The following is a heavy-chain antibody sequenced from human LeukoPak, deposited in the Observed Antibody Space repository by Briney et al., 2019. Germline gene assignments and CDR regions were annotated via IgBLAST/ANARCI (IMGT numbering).Heavy chain of an antibody. Sequence: GASVKVSCKASGYTFTGYYMHWVRQAPGQGLEWMGWINPSSGGTNYAQKFQGWVTMTRDTSISTAYMELSRLRSDDTAVYYCAAEGLNDAFDIWGQGTMVTVSS. CDR1: GYTFTGYY. CDR3: AAEGLNDAFDI. D-gene: IGHD2-21*01. CDR2: INPSSGGT. J-gene: IGHJ3*02. V-gene: IGHV1-2*04.